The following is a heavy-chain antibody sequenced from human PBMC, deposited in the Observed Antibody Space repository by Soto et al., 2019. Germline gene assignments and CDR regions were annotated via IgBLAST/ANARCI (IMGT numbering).Heavy chain of an antibody. J-gene: IGHJ4*02. V-gene: IGHV2-5*02. CDR1: GFSLSTSGVG. CDR2: IYWDDYK. Sequence: QITLKESGPALVKPTQTLTLTCTFSGFSLSTSGVGVGWIRQPPGEALEWLALIYWDDYKHFSPSLESRLTINKDTSKNQVVLKMTNMDPVDTATYYCVHKGGGDRILDYWGQGTLVTVSS. D-gene: IGHD3-16*01. CDR3: VHKGGGDRILDY.